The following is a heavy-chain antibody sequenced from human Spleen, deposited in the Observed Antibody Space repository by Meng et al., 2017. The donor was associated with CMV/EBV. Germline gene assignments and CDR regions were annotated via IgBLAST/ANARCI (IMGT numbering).Heavy chain of an antibody. CDR2: IGAYNGDT. D-gene: IGHD1-1*01. CDR1: GYTFTNYG. CDR3: AKERRTGPYQFDY. J-gene: IGHJ4*02. Sequence: ASVKVSCKASGYTFTNYGISWVRQAPGQGLEWMGWIGAYNGDTNYAQRFQGRVTMTTDTSTRTVYMELRSLRSGDTAVYYCAKERRTGPYQFDYWGQGTLVTVSS. V-gene: IGHV1-18*04.